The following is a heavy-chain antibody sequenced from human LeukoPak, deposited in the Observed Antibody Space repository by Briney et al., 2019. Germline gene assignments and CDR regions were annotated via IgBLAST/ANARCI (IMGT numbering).Heavy chain of an antibody. Sequence: PGGSLRLSCAASGFTFSSYSMSWVRQAPGKGLEWVSSISSSSGYIYYADSVKGRFTISRDNAKNSLYLQMNSLRAEDTAVYYCATDLNDFWSGYYALRGDYWGQGTLVTVS. D-gene: IGHD3-3*01. V-gene: IGHV3-21*01. J-gene: IGHJ4*02. CDR1: GFTFSSYS. CDR2: ISSSSGYI. CDR3: ATDLNDFWSGYYALRGDY.